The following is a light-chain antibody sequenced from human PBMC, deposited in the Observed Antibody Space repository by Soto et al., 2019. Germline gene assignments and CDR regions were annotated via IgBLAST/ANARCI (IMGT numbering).Light chain of an antibody. V-gene: IGKV3-20*01. J-gene: IGKJ1*01. CDR3: QQYAISPRT. Sequence: EIVLTQSPGTLSLSPGERATLSCRASQSVSGRYLAWYQQKPGQAPRLLIYGASSRAPDIPDRYSGSASGADLTLTSSGLEPEDYAVYYCQQYAISPRTFGQGNKVEIK. CDR1: QSVSGRY. CDR2: GAS.